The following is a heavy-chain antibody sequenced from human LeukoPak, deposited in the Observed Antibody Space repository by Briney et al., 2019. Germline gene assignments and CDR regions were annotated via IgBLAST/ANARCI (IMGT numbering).Heavy chain of an antibody. J-gene: IGHJ4*02. CDR2: IYYSGST. CDR3: ARTFPARQASFAY. D-gene: IGHD2/OR15-2a*01. V-gene: IGHV4-39*01. Sequence: SETLSLTCTVSGGSISSSSSYWGWIRQPPGKGLEWIGSIYYSGSTYYNPSLKSRVTISVDTSKNQFSLKLSSMTAADTAVYYCARTFPARQASFAYWGQGTLVTVSS. CDR1: GGSISSSSSY.